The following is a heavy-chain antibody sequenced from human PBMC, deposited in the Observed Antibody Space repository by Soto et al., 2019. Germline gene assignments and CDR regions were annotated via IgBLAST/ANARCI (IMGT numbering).Heavy chain of an antibody. CDR3: ARDRVRCSSTSCYGLYYYYGMDV. V-gene: IGHV1-2*02. Sequence: QVQLVQSGAEVKKPGASVKVSCKASGYTFTGYYMHWVRQAPGQGLEWMGWINPNSGGTNYAQKFQGRVTMTRDTSISTAYMELSRLRSDDTAVYYCARDRVRCSSTSCYGLYYYYGMDVWGQGTTVTVSS. CDR1: GYTFTGYY. J-gene: IGHJ6*02. D-gene: IGHD2-2*01. CDR2: INPNSGGT.